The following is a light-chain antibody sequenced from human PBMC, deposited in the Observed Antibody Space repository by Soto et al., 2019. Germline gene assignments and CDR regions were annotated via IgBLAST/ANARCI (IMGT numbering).Light chain of an antibody. CDR3: HQVYTYPRT. J-gene: IGKJ1*01. CDR1: QGVRCY. V-gene: IGKV1-9*01. CDR2: GAS. Sequence: IQLTKSPSSLSASVEDRVTITCRASQGVRCYLAWFQQRPGKAPKLLIFGASTLQNGVPARFSGGGFGTEFTLTITSLQPEDFATYYCHQVYTYPRTFGQGTKVEIK.